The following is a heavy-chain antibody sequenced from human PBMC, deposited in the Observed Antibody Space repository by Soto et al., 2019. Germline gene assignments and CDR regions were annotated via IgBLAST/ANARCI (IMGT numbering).Heavy chain of an antibody. D-gene: IGHD4-17*01. CDR3: ARDITVPSRVSRFGY. V-gene: IGHV1-46*01. J-gene: IGHJ4*02. CDR1: GYTFTSYY. Sequence: DSVKVSCKASGYTFTSYYMHWVRQAPGQGLEWMGIINPSGGSTSYAQKFQGRVTMTRDTSTSTVYMELSSLRSEDTAVYYCARDITVPSRVSRFGYWGQGTLVTVSS. CDR2: INPSGGST.